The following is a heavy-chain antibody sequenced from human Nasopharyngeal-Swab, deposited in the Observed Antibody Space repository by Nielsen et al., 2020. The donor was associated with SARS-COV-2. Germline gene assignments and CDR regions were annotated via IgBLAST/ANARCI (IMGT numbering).Heavy chain of an antibody. CDR2: ISYAGSNK. Sequence: SWASSGSTLSSYVMHWVRTATGKGVEWVAVISYAGSNKYYADSVKGRFTISRDNSKNTLYLQMNSLRAEDTAVYCCAKPYSGGYYGYFDYWGQGTLVTVSS. CDR3: AKPYSGGYYGYFDY. J-gene: IGHJ4*02. CDR1: GSTLSSYV. V-gene: IGHV3-30*18. D-gene: IGHD1-26*01.